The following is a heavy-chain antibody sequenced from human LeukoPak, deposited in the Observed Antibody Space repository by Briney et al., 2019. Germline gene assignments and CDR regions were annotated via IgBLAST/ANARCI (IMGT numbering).Heavy chain of an antibody. D-gene: IGHD3-10*01. CDR1: GFSLRTSGVG. Sequence: ESGPTLVKPTQTLTLTCTFSGFSLRTSGVGVGWIRQPPGKALEWLALIYWDDDKRYSPSLKSRLTITKDTSKNQVVITMTNMDPVDTATYYCAHSFRWFGGSRYFDLWGRGTLVTVSS. CDR3: AHSFRWFGGSRYFDL. J-gene: IGHJ2*01. V-gene: IGHV2-5*02. CDR2: IYWDDDK.